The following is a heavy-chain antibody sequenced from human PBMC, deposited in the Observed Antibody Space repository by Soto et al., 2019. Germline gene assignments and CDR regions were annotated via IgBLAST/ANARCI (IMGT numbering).Heavy chain of an antibody. Sequence: XGSLRLSCVVAGFTFSNVWMSWVRQAPGKGLEWVGRIKSKTDGGTTNYAAPVKGRFTISRDDSKNTLYLQMNSLKTEDTAVYFCSTAPISLWGQGTLVTVSS. J-gene: IGHJ4*02. CDR1: GFTFSNVW. CDR2: IKSKTDGGTT. V-gene: IGHV3-15*01. CDR3: STAPISL.